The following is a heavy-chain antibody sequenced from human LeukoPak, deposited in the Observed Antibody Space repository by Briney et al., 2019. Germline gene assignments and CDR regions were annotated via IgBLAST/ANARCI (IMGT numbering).Heavy chain of an antibody. J-gene: IGHJ1*01. CDR3: ARAPPGYSSSWLYFQH. CDR2: IYTSGST. Sequence: PSETLSLTCTVSGGSISSYYWSWIRQPAGKGLERIGRIYTSGSTNYNPSLKSRVTMSVDTSKNQFSLKLSSVTAADTAVYYCARAPPGYSSSWLYFQHWGQGTLVTVSS. D-gene: IGHD6-13*01. V-gene: IGHV4-4*07. CDR1: GGSISSYY.